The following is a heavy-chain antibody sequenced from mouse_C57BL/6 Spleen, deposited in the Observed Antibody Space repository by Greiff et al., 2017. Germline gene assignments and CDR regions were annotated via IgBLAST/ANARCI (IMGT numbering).Heavy chain of an antibody. CDR3: ARPYYGNLDYYAMGY. D-gene: IGHD2-10*01. J-gene: IGHJ4*01. CDR2: INPNYGTT. Sequence: EVQLQQSGPELVKPGASVKMSCKASGYSFTDYNMNWVKQSNGQGLEWIGVINPNYGTTSYNQKFKGKATLTVDQSSSTAYMQLSSLTSEDSAVYDCARPYYGNLDYYAMGYWGQGASVTVA. V-gene: IGHV1-39*01. CDR1: GYSFTDYN.